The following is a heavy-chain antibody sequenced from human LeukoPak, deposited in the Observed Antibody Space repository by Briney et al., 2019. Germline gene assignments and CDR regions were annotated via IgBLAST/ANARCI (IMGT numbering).Heavy chain of an antibody. V-gene: IGHV1-3*01. CDR1: GYTFTSYA. Sequence: GASVKVSCKASGYTFTSYAMHWVRQAPGQRLEWMGWINAGNGNTKYSQKFQGRVTITRDTSASTAYMELSSPRSEDTAVYYCARDSMYSYGYNFAYWGQGTLVTVSS. J-gene: IGHJ4*02. CDR2: INAGNGNT. CDR3: ARDSMYSYGYNFAY. D-gene: IGHD5-18*01.